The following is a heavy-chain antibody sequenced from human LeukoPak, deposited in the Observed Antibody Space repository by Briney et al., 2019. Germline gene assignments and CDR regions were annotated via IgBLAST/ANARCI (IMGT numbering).Heavy chain of an antibody. J-gene: IGHJ5*02. D-gene: IGHD1-14*01. Sequence: GASVKVSCKASGYTFTGYYMHWVRQAPGQGLEWMGWINPNSGGTKYAQKFQGRVTMTRDTSISTAYMELSRLRSDDTAVYYCARVLEPWWFDPWGQGTLVTVSS. V-gene: IGHV1-2*02. CDR3: ARVLEPWWFDP. CDR1: GYTFTGYY. CDR2: INPNSGGT.